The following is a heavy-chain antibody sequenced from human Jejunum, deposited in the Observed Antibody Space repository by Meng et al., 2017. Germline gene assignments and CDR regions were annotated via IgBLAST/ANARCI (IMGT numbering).Heavy chain of an antibody. CDR3: ARDHWGSLDY. CDR2: AST. J-gene: IGHJ4*02. D-gene: IGHD7-27*01. Sequence: QVHLQEAGPGLGRPSETLSLICADSGGSVSSSGYQWGWIRQPPGKGLEWIGYASTNYNPSLKSRVTISVDTSKNQFSLKLTSVTAADTAVYYCARDHWGSLDYWGQGVLVTVSS. V-gene: IGHV4-61*08. CDR1: GGSVSSSGYQ.